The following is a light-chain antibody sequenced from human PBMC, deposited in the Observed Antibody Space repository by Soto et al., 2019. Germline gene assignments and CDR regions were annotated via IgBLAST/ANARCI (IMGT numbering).Light chain of an antibody. Sequence: ALSQSPGTLSLSPGERATLSCRASQSVSSSYLAWYPQKPGQAPRIIIYGSASRATGVPDMFSGSGSGTDFTLTISRLEPEDFAVYYCQHYGSSPQTFAGGTKVDI. V-gene: IGKV3-20*01. CDR2: GSA. CDR1: QSVSSSY. J-gene: IGKJ4*01. CDR3: QHYGSSPQT.